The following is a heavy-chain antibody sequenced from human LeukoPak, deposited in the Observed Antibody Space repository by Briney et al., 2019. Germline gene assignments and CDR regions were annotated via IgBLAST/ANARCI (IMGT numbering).Heavy chain of an antibody. CDR3: ARAYDSSGYYYGPFDY. Sequence: GASVKVSCKASGGTFSSYAISWVRQAPGQGLEWMGGIIPIFGTANYAQKFQGRVTITTDESTSTAYMELSSLRSEDTAVYYRARAYDSSGYYYGPFDYWGQGTLVTVSS. D-gene: IGHD3-22*01. CDR1: GGTFSSYA. CDR2: IIPIFGTA. J-gene: IGHJ4*02. V-gene: IGHV1-69*05.